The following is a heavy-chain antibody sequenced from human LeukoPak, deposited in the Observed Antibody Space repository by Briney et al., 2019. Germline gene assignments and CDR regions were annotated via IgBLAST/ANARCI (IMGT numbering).Heavy chain of an antibody. V-gene: IGHV3-74*01. J-gene: IGHJ6*02. D-gene: IGHD6-13*01. Sequence: GGSLKLSCAASGFTFSNYWMHWVRQAPGKGLGWVSRINSDGSSTSYADSVKGRFTISRDNAKNTLYLQMNSLRVEDTAVYYCARDYSRSRDYGMDVWGPGTTVTVSS. CDR2: INSDGSST. CDR1: GFTFSNYW. CDR3: ARDYSRSRDYGMDV.